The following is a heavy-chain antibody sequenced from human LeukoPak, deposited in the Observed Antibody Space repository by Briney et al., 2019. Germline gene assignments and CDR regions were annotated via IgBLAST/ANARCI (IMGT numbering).Heavy chain of an antibody. V-gene: IGHV3-9*01. D-gene: IGHD3-22*01. J-gene: IGHJ4*02. CDR2: ISWNSGSI. CDR3: AKDIYPYYDSSGYYSD. CDR1: GFMFSSNW. Sequence: GGSLRLSCAASGFMFSSNWMSWVRLAPGKGLEWVSGISWNSGSIGYADSVKGRFTISRDNAKNSLYLQMNSLRAEDTALYYCAKDIYPYYDSSGYYSDWGQGTLVTVSS.